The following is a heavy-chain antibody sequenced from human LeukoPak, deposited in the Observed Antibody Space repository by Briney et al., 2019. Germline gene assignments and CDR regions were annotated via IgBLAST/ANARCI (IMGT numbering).Heavy chain of an antibody. Sequence: ASVKVSCKTSGYTFTNYGLSWVRQAPGQGLEWMGWISGYNGNINYAQKFQGRVTMTTDTSTSTAYMELRSLRSDDTAVYYCARDPVYSGADLDYWGQGTLVTVSS. CDR2: ISGYNGNI. V-gene: IGHV1-18*01. D-gene: IGHD5-12*01. J-gene: IGHJ4*02. CDR3: ARDPVYSGADLDY. CDR1: GYTFTNYG.